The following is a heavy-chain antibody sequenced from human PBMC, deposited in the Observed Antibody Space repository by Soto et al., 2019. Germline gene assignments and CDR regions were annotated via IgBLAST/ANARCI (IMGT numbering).Heavy chain of an antibody. V-gene: IGHV4-34*02. D-gene: IGHD3-10*01. Sequence: QVQLQQWGAGLLKPSETLSLTCAVYGGSFSGYQWSWIRQTPGKGLEWIGGINDSGDINYNPSLKSRVTILVDAAKQQISLKLSSVTAADTAVYYCARGVILWFGELSRRGGYYYYMDVWGKGTTVTVSS. CDR3: ARGVILWFGELSRRGGYYYYMDV. CDR1: GGSFSGYQ. CDR2: INDSGDI. J-gene: IGHJ6*03.